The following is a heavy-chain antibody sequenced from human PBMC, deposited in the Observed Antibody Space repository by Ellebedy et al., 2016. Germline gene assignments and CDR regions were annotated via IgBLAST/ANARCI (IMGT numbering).Heavy chain of an antibody. J-gene: IGHJ6*02. CDR2: IWYDGSHT. CDR1: GFTFSGHA. CDR3: ARDGQQLAPYSMDV. Sequence: GESLKISCAASGFTFSGHAIHWVCQAPGKGLEWVAQIWYDGSHTYYADSVKGRFTISRDNFNNMVYLQMSSLRPEDTAVYYCARDGQQLAPYSMDVWGQGTTVTVYS. V-gene: IGHV3-30*04. D-gene: IGHD3/OR15-3a*01.